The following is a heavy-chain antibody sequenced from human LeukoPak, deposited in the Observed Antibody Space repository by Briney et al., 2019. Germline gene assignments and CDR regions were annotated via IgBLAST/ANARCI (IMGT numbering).Heavy chain of an antibody. CDR2: INSDGSST. D-gene: IGHD3-22*01. V-gene: IGHV3-74*01. CDR3: ARVRSSSGYYFVLGDAFDI. J-gene: IGHJ3*02. Sequence: PGGSLRLSCAASGFTFSSYWMHWVRQAPGKGLVWVSRINSDGSSTSYADSVKGRFTISRDNAKNTLYLQMNSLRAEDTAGYYCARVRSSSGYYFVLGDAFDIWGQGTMVTVSS. CDR1: GFTFSSYW.